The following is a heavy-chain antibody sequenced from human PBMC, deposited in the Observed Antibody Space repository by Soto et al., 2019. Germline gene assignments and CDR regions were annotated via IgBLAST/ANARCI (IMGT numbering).Heavy chain of an antibody. V-gene: IGHV3-23*01. CDR2: ITGSGSHS. CDR3: AKGTSSEFLLSFDD. CDR1: GFPSSTYGFSTYA. D-gene: IGHD3-10*01. J-gene: IGHJ4*01. Sequence: EVQLLQSGGGLVQPGGSLRLSCMASGFPSSTYGFSTYAMTWVRQPPGKGLEWVSVITGSGSHSYYADSVKGRFTISRGNLRDTLFLQVDSLRAHDTAVYFCAKGTSSEFLLSFDDWGHGTLVTVSS.